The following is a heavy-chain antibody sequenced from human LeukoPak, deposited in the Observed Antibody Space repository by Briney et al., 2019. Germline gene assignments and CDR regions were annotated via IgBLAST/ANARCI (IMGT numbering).Heavy chain of an antibody. CDR2: IYYSGST. J-gene: IGHJ5*02. V-gene: IGHV4-59*12. Sequence: PSETLSLTCTVSGGSISSYYWSWIRQPPGKGLEWIGYIYYSGSTNYNPSLKSRVTISVDTSKNQFSLKLSSVTAADTAVYYCARGHRPIIVVVPVNWFDPWGQGTLVTVSS. CDR1: GGSISSYY. CDR3: ARGHRPIIVVVPVNWFDP. D-gene: IGHD2-2*01.